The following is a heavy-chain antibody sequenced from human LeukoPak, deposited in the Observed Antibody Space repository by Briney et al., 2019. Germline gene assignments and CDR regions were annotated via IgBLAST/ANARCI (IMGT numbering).Heavy chain of an antibody. V-gene: IGHV3-9*01. CDR3: AKDAYGGATFFYYMDV. CDR1: GFTFDDYA. J-gene: IGHJ6*03. CDR2: ICWNSGNI. D-gene: IGHD2/OR15-2a*01. Sequence: TGGSLRLSCAVSGFTFDDYAMHWVRQTPGKGLEWVSGICWNSGNIAYADFVGGRFTISRDNAKNSLSLQMNSLSDEDTAVYYCAKDAYGGATFFYYMDVWGKGTTVTVSS.